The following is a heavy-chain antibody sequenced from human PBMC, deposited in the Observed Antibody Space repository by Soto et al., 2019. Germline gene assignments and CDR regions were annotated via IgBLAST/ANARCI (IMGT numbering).Heavy chain of an antibody. CDR2: ISYDGSNK. D-gene: IGHD1-26*01. Sequence: QVQLVESGGGVVQPGRSLSLSCAASGFTFSSYGMHWVRQAPGKGLEWGAVISYDGSNKYYADSVKGRFTISRNNSKNTLELQMNSLRAEDTAVYYCAKVTYSRSHYRYWGQGTLVTVSS. CDR3: AKVTYSRSHYRY. J-gene: IGHJ4*02. CDR1: GFTFSSYG. V-gene: IGHV3-30*18.